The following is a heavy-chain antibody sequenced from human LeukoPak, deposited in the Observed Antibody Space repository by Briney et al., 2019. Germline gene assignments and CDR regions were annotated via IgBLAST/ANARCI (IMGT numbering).Heavy chain of an antibody. D-gene: IGHD3-22*01. CDR2: IDWDNDK. CDR1: GGSISSCYW. V-gene: IGHV2-70*11. Sequence: TLSLTCTVSGGSISSCYWSWIRQPPGKALEWLARIDWDNDKYYSTSLKTRLTISKDTSKNQVVLTMTNMDPVDTATYYCARGYYDTSAYIDYWGQGTLVTVSS. CDR3: ARGYYDTSAYIDY. J-gene: IGHJ4*02.